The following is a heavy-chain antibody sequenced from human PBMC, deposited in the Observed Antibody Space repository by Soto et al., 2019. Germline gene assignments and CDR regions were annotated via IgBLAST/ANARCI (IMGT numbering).Heavy chain of an antibody. CDR3: AESPGYSSGWSDGMDV. CDR1: GFTFSSYS. Sequence: LRLSCAASGFTFSSYSMNWVRQAPGKGLEWVSYISSSSSTIYYADSVKGRFTISRDNAKNSLYLQMNSLRDEDTAVYYCAESPGYSSGWSDGMDVWGQGTTVTVSS. CDR2: ISSSSSTI. V-gene: IGHV3-48*02. D-gene: IGHD6-19*01. J-gene: IGHJ6*02.